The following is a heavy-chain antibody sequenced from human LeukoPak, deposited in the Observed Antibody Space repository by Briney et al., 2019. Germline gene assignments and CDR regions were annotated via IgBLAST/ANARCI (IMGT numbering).Heavy chain of an antibody. J-gene: IGHJ3*02. CDR1: GLTVSSYG. Sequence: GGSLRLSCGTSGLTVSSYGMSWVRQAPGKGLEWVSTIIGSAVNTYYADSVKGRFTISRDNSKNTLYLHMNSLRAEDTAIYYCAKGLSSTGAFDIWGQGTMVTVSS. CDR2: IIGSAVNT. V-gene: IGHV3-23*01. CDR3: AKGLSSTGAFDI. D-gene: IGHD6-13*01.